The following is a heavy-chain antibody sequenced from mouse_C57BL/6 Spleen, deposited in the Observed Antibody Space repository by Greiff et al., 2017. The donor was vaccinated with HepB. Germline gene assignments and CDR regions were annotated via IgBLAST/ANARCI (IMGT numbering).Heavy chain of an antibody. CDR1: GYAFSSSW. J-gene: IGHJ2*01. D-gene: IGHD1-1*01. Sequence: VNVVESGPELVKPGASVKISCKASGYAFSSSWMNWVKQRPGKGLEWIGRIYPGDGDTNYNGKFKGKATLTADKSSSTAYMQLSSLTSEDSAVYFCARENYEYYFDYWGQGTTLTVSS. CDR2: IYPGDGDT. V-gene: IGHV1-82*01. CDR3: ARENYEYYFDY.